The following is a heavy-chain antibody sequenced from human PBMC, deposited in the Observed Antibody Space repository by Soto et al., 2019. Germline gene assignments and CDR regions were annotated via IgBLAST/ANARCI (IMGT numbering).Heavy chain of an antibody. CDR1: GDGFIGRY. J-gene: IGHJ3*01. Sequence: GTPVKVCCEACGDGFIGRYMHWVPQAPGQGLEWMGWITPNSGATKYAQKFQGRVTMTRDASINTAYVDVTGLTFDDTAVYFCARAVGRRGLNDAFAVWGHGTLVTVSS. V-gene: IGHV1-2*02. CDR2: ITPNSGAT. CDR3: ARAVGRRGLNDAFAV. D-gene: IGHD3-22*01.